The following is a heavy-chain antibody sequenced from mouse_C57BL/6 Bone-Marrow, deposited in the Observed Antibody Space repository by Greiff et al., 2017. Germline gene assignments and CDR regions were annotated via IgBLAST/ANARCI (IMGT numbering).Heavy chain of an antibody. CDR1: GYTFTSYW. Sequence: QVQLKQSGAELVKPGASVKLSCKASGYTFTSYWMHWVKQRPGQGLEWIGMIHPNSGSTNYNEKFKSKATLTVDKSSSTAYMQRSSLTSEDSAVYSSARVGGWLPFAYWGQGTLVTVSA. D-gene: IGHD2-3*01. CDR2: IHPNSGST. J-gene: IGHJ3*01. CDR3: ARVGGWLPFAY. V-gene: IGHV1-64*01.